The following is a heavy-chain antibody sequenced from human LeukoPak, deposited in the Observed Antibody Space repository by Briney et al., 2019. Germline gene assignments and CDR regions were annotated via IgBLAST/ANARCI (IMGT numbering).Heavy chain of an antibody. CDR2: INPNSGGT. CDR1: GYTFTGYY. J-gene: IGHJ5*02. V-gene: IGHV1-2*02. Sequence: ASVKVSCKASGYTFTGYYMHWVRQAPGQGLEWMGWINPNSGGTNYAQKFQGRVTMTRDTSISTAYMELSRLRSDDTAVYYCAREMGGCSSTSCYTSWRGVNWFDPWGQGTLVTVSS. D-gene: IGHD2-2*02. CDR3: AREMGGCSSTSCYTSWRGVNWFDP.